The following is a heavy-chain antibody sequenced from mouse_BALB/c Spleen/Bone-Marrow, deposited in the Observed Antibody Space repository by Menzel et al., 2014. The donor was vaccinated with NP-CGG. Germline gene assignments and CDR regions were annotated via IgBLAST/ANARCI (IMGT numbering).Heavy chain of an antibody. CDR2: INPSTGYT. V-gene: IGHV1-7*01. J-gene: IGHJ4*01. Sequence: VQVVESGAELAKPGASVKMSCKASGYTFTSYWMHWVKQRPGQGLEWIGYINPSTGYTEYNQKFKDKATLTADKSSSTAYMQLSSLTSEDSAVYYCARRTLAMDYWGQGTSVTVSS. CDR1: GYTFTSYW. CDR3: ARRTLAMDY.